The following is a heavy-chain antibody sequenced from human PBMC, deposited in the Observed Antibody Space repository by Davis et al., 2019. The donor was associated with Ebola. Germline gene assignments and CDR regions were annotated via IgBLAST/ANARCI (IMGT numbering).Heavy chain of an antibody. D-gene: IGHD1-1*01. CDR1: GGSFSDYS. J-gene: IGHJ4*02. Sequence: SETLSLTCSVYGGSFSDYSWTWIRQPPGKGLEWIGDINHDGNSNYNPSLKSRVTMSVDTSKNQFSLKLSSVTAADTAVYYCARARNKYNWNIDYWGQGTLVTVSS. CDR3: ARARNKYNWNIDY. CDR2: INHDGNS. V-gene: IGHV4-34*01.